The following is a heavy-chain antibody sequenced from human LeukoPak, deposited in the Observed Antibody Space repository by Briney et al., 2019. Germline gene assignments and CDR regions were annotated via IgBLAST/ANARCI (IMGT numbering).Heavy chain of an antibody. Sequence: GGSLRLSCAASGFTFSPYAMNWVRQAPGKGLEWVSSISGGGGIIYYAESVKGRFTISRDDSKNTLYLQMNSLRVEDTAVYYCEKEAYNNKWQYFDPWGQGTLVTVSS. CDR1: GFTFSPYA. CDR2: ISGGGGII. J-gene: IGHJ5*02. D-gene: IGHD3-10*01. CDR3: EKEAYNNKWQYFDP. V-gene: IGHV3-23*01.